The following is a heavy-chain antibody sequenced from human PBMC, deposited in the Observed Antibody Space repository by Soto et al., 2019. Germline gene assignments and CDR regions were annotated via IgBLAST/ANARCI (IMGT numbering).Heavy chain of an antibody. Sequence: GGSLRLSCSASGFTFTRYSMNWVRQAPGKGLEWVSSISSTTNYIYYGDSMKGRFTISRDNAKNSLYLEMNSLRAEDTAVYYCARESEDLTSNFDYWGQGTLVTVSS. J-gene: IGHJ4*02. CDR2: ISSTTNYI. CDR1: GFTFTRYS. V-gene: IGHV3-21*06. CDR3: ARESEDLTSNFDY.